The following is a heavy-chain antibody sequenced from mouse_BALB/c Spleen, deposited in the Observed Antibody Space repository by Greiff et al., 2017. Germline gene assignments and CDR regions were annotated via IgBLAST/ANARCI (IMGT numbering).Heavy chain of an antibody. CDR3: ARGLHYYGSSSFAY. CDR2: INSNGGST. D-gene: IGHD1-1*01. Sequence: EVMLVESGGGLVQPGGSLKLSCAASGFTFSSYGMSWVRQTPDKRLELVATINSNGGSTYYPDSVKGRFTISRDNAKNTLYLQMSSLKSEDTAMYYCARGLHYYGSSSFAYWGQGTLVTVSA. J-gene: IGHJ3*01. CDR1: GFTFSSYG. V-gene: IGHV5-6-3*01.